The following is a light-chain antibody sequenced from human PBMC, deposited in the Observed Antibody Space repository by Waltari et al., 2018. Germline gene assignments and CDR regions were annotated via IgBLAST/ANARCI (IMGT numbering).Light chain of an antibody. V-gene: IGLV2-11*01. CDR1: SSDVGADNY. CDR2: DVS. CDR3: CSYAGSYTWV. J-gene: IGLJ3*02. Sequence: QSALSQPRPVSGYPGQSVIISCTGTSSDVGADNYGAWYQQHPGKAPKLMIYDVSKRPSGVPDRFSGSKSGNTASLTISGLQAEDEADYYCCSYAGSYTWVFGGGTKLTVL.